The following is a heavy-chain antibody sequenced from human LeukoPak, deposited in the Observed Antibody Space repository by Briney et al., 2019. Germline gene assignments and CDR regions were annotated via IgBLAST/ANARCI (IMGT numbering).Heavy chain of an antibody. CDR2: IYSGGST. Sequence: AGGSLRLSCAASGFTVSSNYMSWVRQAPGKGLEWVSVIYSGGSTYYADSVKGRFTISRDNSKNTLYLQMNSLRAEDTAVYYCAREWELLNDAFDIWGQATMVTVSS. D-gene: IGHD1-26*01. CDR3: AREWELLNDAFDI. J-gene: IGHJ3*02. V-gene: IGHV3-53*01. CDR1: GFTVSSNY.